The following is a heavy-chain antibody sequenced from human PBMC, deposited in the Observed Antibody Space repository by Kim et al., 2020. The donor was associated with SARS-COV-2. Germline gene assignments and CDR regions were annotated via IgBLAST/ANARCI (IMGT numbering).Heavy chain of an antibody. D-gene: IGHD6-13*01. CDR1: GGSMSSSTYS. J-gene: IGHJ4*01. CDR2: IDSSGTT. CDR3: ASHLSGSSRFDC. Sequence: SETLSLTCTISGGSMSSSTYSWNWFRQPPGDGLEWIGGIDSSGTTYYNPSLKSRVTLSVDTSKNQFSLKLSSVTAADTAVFYCASHLSGSSRFDCW. V-gene: IGHV4-39*01.